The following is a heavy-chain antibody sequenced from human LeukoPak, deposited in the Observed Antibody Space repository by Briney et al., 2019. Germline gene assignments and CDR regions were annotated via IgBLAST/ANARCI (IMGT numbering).Heavy chain of an antibody. Sequence: PGGSLRLSCAASGFTFSNYAMTWVRQAPGKGLEWVSSITSGGSTYYADSVKGRFTISRDNSKNTLYLQMNSLRADDTAVYYCAKDITTTTTGWFDPWGQGTLVTVSS. V-gene: IGHV3-23*01. J-gene: IGHJ5*02. CDR2: ITSGGST. D-gene: IGHD5-24*01. CDR1: GFTFSNYA. CDR3: AKDITTTTTGWFDP.